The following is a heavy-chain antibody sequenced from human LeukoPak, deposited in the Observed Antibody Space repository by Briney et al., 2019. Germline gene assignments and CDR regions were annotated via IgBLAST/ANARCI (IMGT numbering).Heavy chain of an antibody. V-gene: IGHV4-31*03. Sequence: SQTLSLTCTVSGGSISRGGYYWSWIRQHPGKGLEWIGYIYYSGSTYYNPSLKSRVTISVDTSKNQCSLKLSSVTAADTAVYYCARDGGYVYGDYAYFDYWGQGTLVTVSS. J-gene: IGHJ4*02. CDR1: GGSISRGGYY. CDR3: ARDGGYVYGDYAYFDY. CDR2: IYYSGST. D-gene: IGHD4-17*01.